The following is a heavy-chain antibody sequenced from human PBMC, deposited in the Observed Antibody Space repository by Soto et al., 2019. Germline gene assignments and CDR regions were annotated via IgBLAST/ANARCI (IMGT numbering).Heavy chain of an antibody. V-gene: IGHV3-30*18. Sequence: QVQLVESGGGVVQPGRSLRLSCAASGFTFSSYGMHWVRQAPGKGLEWVAVISYDGSNKYYADSVKGRFTIFRDNSKNTLYLQMNRLRAEDTAVYYCAKESPLGYFDYWGQGTLVTVSS. CDR1: GFTFSSYG. CDR3: AKESPLGYFDY. J-gene: IGHJ4*02. CDR2: ISYDGSNK.